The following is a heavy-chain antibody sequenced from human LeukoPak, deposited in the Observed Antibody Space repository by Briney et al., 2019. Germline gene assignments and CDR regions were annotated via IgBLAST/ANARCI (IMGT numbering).Heavy chain of an antibody. CDR2: ISYDGSNK. CDR1: GFTFSSYA. V-gene: IGHV3-30*04. D-gene: IGHD6-13*01. CDR3: AGIAAANFDY. J-gene: IGHJ4*02. Sequence: GRSLRLSCAASGFTFSSYAMHWVRQAPGKGLEWVAVISYDGSNKYYADSVKGRFTISRDNSKNTLYLQMNSLRAEDTAVYYCAGIAAANFDYWGQGTLVTVSS.